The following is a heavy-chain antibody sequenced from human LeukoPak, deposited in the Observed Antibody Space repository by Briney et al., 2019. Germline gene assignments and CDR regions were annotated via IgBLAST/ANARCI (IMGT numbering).Heavy chain of an antibody. V-gene: IGHV6-1*01. Sequence: SQTLSLTCAISGDSVSSNSAAWNWIRQSPSRGLEWLGRTYYRSKWYNDYAVSVKSRITINPDTSKNQFSLQLNSVTPEDTAVYYCARGVILRVHSSSYWFDPWGQGTLVTVSS. CDR3: ARGVILRVHSSSYWFDP. J-gene: IGHJ5*02. CDR2: TYYRSKWYN. CDR1: GDSVSSNSAA. D-gene: IGHD6-6*01.